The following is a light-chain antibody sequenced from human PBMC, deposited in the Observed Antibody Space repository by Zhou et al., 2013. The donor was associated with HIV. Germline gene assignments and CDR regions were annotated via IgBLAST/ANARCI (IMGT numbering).Light chain of an antibody. CDR3: QQAYSTPRT. CDR2: DAS. V-gene: IGKV1-39*01. J-gene: IGKJ1*01. Sequence: DIQMTQSPPSLSASVGDRVTITCRASQSISNYLNWYQQKPGKAPNLLIYDASSLQSGVPSRFSGSGSGTDFTLTIASLQPEDFATYYCQQAYSTPRTFGQGTKVEIK. CDR1: QSISNY.